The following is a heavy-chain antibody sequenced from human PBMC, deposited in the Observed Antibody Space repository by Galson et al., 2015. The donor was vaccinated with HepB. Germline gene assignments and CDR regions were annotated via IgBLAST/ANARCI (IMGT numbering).Heavy chain of an antibody. V-gene: IGHV3-30*04. CDR2: ISFDGGTE. Sequence: SLRLSCAASGFTFNTHGVQWVRQAPGKGLEWVALISFDGGTEYYADSVKGRFTMSRDNSKNTVYLQMNRLRPGDTAVYYCARSRTAITLPRFDFWGQGTLVTVSS. J-gene: IGHJ4*02. CDR3: ARSRTAITLPRFDF. D-gene: IGHD5-24*01. CDR1: GFTFNTHG.